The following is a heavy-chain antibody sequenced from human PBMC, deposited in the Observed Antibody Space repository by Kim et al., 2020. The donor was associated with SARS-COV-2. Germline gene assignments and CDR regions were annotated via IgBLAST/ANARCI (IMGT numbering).Heavy chain of an antibody. J-gene: IGHJ2*01. Sequence: GGSLRLSCAASGFTFSSYWMSWVRQAPGKGLEWVANIKQDGSEKYYVDSVRGRFTISRDNARNSPYLQMNSLRAEDTAVYSCARDGYDDYWLYFVLWGRG. CDR3: ARDGYDDYWLYFVL. D-gene: IGHD4-17*01. V-gene: IGHV3-7*03. CDR2: IKQDGSEK. CDR1: GFTFSSYW.